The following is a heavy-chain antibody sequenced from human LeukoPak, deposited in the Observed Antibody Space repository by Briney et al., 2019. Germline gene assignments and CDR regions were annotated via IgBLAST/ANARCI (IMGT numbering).Heavy chain of an antibody. J-gene: IGHJ3*02. CDR3: ARDRDPGYNDSSGYRRVNAFDI. CDR2: TRNKANSYTT. Sequence: GGSLRLSCAASGFTFSDHYMDWVRQAPGKGLEWVGRTRNKANSYTTEYAASVKGRFTISRDNAKNSLYLQMNSLRAEDTAVYYCARDRDPGYNDSSGYRRVNAFDIWGQGTMVTVSS. D-gene: IGHD3-22*01. CDR1: GFTFSDHY. V-gene: IGHV3-72*01.